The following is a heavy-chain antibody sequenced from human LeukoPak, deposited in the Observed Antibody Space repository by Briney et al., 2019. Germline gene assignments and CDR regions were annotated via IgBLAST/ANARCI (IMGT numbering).Heavy chain of an antibody. CDR3: AKEDSSGLPFDY. J-gene: IGHJ4*02. Sequence: GGSLRLSCAASGFTFTSYAMSWVRQAPGKGLEWVSVLTGDGNTYYADSVKGRFTNSRDDSKNTLYLQMNSLRAEDTAVYYCAKEDSSGLPFDYWGQGTLVTVSS. D-gene: IGHD3-22*01. CDR1: GFTFTSYA. CDR2: LTGDGNT. V-gene: IGHV3-23*01.